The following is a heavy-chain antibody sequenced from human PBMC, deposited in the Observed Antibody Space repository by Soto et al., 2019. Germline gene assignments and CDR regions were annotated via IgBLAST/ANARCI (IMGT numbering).Heavy chain of an antibody. CDR3: THGIRGVIWH. D-gene: IGHD1-26*01. Sequence: QITLKESGPTLVKPTQTLTLTCNFSGFSLTTSGLGVAWIRQPPGKAPEWLALIYWDDDARHGPSLKERLSICKDTSKNQVTLTLTNVDRADTARYICTHGIRGVIWHWGKGTRVSVSS. V-gene: IGHV2-5*05. J-gene: IGHJ4*03. CDR2: IYWDDDA. CDR1: GFSLTTSGLG.